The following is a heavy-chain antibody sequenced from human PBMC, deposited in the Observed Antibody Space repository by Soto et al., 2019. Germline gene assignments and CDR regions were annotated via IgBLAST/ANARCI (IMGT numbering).Heavy chain of an antibody. CDR3: EGGGYTYGRHDY. D-gene: IGHD5-18*01. CDR1: GFTFSDNY. V-gene: IGHV3-11*06. J-gene: IGHJ4*02. Sequence: PGGSLRLSCAASGFTFSDNYMSWIRQAPGKGLEWVAHISGTSSYINYADSVKGRFTTSRDNARNSLYLHMDSLRAEDTAVYYCEGGGYTYGRHDYWGRGTLVTVSS. CDR2: ISGTSSYI.